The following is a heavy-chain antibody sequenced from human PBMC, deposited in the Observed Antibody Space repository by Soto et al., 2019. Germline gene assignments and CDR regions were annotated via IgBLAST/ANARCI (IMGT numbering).Heavy chain of an antibody. V-gene: IGHV3-48*04. J-gene: IGHJ5*02. Sequence: PGGSLRLSCAASGFTFSSYSMNWVRQAPGKGLEWVSYISSSSSTIYYADSVKGRFTISRDNAKNTLYLQMNSLRAEDTAVYYCARVGYDFWSLEGFDPWGQGTLVTVSS. CDR2: ISSSSSTI. CDR1: GFTFSSYS. D-gene: IGHD3-3*01. CDR3: ARVGYDFWSLEGFDP.